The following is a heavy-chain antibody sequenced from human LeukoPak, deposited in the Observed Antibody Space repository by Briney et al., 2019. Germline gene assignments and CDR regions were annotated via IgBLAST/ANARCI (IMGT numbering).Heavy chain of an antibody. CDR1: GFTFSSSC. CDR3: TTDWRVVVAYYYYYMDV. Sequence: GGFLRLSCAASGFTFSSSCMTWVRQAPGKGLEWVANIKRDGKDKFYRDSVKGRFTISRDDAKNSVYLQMNSLRVEDTAMYYCTTDWRVVVAYYYYYMDVWGKGTTVTVSS. J-gene: IGHJ6*03. CDR2: IKRDGKDK. V-gene: IGHV3-7*03. D-gene: IGHD2-15*01.